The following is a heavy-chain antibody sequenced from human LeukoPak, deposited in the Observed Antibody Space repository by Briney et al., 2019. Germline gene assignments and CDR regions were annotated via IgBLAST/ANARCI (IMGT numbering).Heavy chain of an antibody. J-gene: IGHJ3*02. V-gene: IGHV4-39*07. Sequence: SETLSLTCTVSGGSISSSSYYWGWIRQPPGKGLVWIGSIYYSGSTYYNPSLKSRVTISVDTSKNQFSLKLSSVTAADTAVYYCARDTIVGLEGAFDIWGQGTMVTVSS. CDR1: GGSISSSSYY. CDR2: IYYSGST. D-gene: IGHD1-26*01. CDR3: ARDTIVGLEGAFDI.